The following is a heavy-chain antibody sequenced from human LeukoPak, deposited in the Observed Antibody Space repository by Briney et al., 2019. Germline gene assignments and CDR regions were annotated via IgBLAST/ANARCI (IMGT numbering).Heavy chain of an antibody. CDR3: ARDVPCSGGSCRYSFYYYYGMDV. CDR2: ISAYNGNT. D-gene: IGHD2-15*01. CDR1: GYTFTSYG. J-gene: IGHJ6*02. Sequence: GASVKVSCKASGYTFTSYGISWVGQAPGQGVEWMGWISAYNGNTNYAQKLQGRVTMTTDTSTSTAYMELRSLRSDDTAVYYCARDVPCSGGSCRYSFYYYYGMDVWGQGTTVTVSS. V-gene: IGHV1-18*01.